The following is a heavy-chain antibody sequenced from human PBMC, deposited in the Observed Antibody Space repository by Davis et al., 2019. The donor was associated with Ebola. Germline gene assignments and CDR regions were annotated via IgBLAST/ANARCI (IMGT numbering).Heavy chain of an antibody. Sequence: GESLKISCEASGFTFTNYAMSWVRQGPGQGLEWVAGISGAGYNTYHADSVKGRFTISRDNSKNTLYLQMNSLRAEDTAVYYCTKEIEVTGTAVFHYWGQGTLVTVSS. V-gene: IGHV3-23*01. CDR3: TKEIEVTGTAVFHY. D-gene: IGHD6-19*01. CDR2: ISGAGYNT. J-gene: IGHJ4*02. CDR1: GFTFTNYA.